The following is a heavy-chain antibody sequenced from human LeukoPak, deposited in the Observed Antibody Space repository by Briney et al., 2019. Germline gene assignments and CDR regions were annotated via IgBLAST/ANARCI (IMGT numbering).Heavy chain of an antibody. CDR2: ICGHGISI. CDR1: GFTFSNYA. CDR3: AKDSGEYYDVLTGQYYFDY. V-gene: IGHV3-23*01. Sequence: PGGSLRLSCEASGFTFSNYAMSWVRQAPGKGLEWVSGICGHGISIYYADSVKGRFTISRDNSKSTLYLVMNSLRAEDTAVYYCAKDSGEYYDVLTGQYYFDYWGQGTLVTVSS. D-gene: IGHD3-9*01. J-gene: IGHJ4*02.